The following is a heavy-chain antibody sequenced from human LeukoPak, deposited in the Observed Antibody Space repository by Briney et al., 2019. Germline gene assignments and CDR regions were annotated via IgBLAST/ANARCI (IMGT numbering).Heavy chain of an antibody. J-gene: IGHJ5*02. CDR1: GFTSSSYW. CDR2: IKQDGSEK. Sequence: GGSLRLSCAASGFTSSSYWMSWVRDAPEKRLECVANIKQDGSEKYYVDSVKGRFTISRDNAKNTLYLQMTSLRAEDTAVYSCAIVPTWTYLRFDPWGQGTLVTDSS. V-gene: IGHV3-7*03. D-gene: IGHD3/OR15-3a*01. CDR3: AIVPTWTYLRFDP.